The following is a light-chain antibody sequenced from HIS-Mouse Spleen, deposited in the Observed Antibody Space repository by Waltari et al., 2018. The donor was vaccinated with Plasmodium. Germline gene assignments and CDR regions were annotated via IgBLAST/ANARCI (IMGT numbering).Light chain of an antibody. CDR2: GKN. J-gene: IGLJ2*01. Sequence: SSELTQDPAVSVALGQTVRITCQGDRLRSYYASWYQQKPGQAPVLVIYGKNNRPSGIPDRFSGASAGNTASLTSTGAQAEDEADYYSNARDSSGTHGVFGGGTKLTVL. CDR1: RLRSYY. CDR3: NARDSSGTHGV. V-gene: IGLV3-19*01.